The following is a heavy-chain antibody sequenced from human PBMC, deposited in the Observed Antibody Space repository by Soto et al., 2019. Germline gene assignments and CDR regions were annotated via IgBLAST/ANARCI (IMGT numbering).Heavy chain of an antibody. CDR3: AREGIYCSSTSCQRYYYYYGMDV. CDR2: ISAYNGNT. Sequence: QVQLVQSGAEVKKPGASVKVSCKASGYTFTSYGISWVRQAPGQGLEWMGWISAYNGNTNYAQKLQGRVTMTTDTSTSTAHMELRSLRSDDTAVYYCAREGIYCSSTSCQRYYYYYGMDVWGQGTTVTVSS. D-gene: IGHD2-2*01. V-gene: IGHV1-18*01. J-gene: IGHJ6*02. CDR1: GYTFTSYG.